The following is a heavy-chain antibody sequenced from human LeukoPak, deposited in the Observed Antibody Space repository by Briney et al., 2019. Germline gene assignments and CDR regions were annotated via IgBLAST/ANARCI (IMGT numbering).Heavy chain of an antibody. V-gene: IGHV3-23*01. CDR3: AKEILDYYYDSSGYYLGGTDFDY. J-gene: IGHJ4*02. CDR1: GFTFSSYA. CDR2: ISGSGGST. D-gene: IGHD3-22*01. Sequence: PGGSLRLSCAASGFTFSSYAMSWVRQAPGKGLEWVSAISGSGGSTYYADSVKGRFTISRDNSKNTLYLQMNSLRAEDTAVYYCAKEILDYYYDSSGYYLGGTDFDYWGQGTLVTVSS.